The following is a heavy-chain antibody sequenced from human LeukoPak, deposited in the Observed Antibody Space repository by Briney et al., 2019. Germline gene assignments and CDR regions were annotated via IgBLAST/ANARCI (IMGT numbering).Heavy chain of an antibody. CDR2: INHSGST. V-gene: IGHV4-34*01. CDR1: GGSLRGYY. J-gene: IGHJ4*02. Sequence: ASETLSLTCGVHGGSLRGYYWIWIRQTPTQELEWIGEINHSGSTNYNPSLKSRVTISVDTAKNQFYLSLTSLTAADTAVYYCAMRRWISSSVSGYWGRGTRVTVSP. D-gene: IGHD6-6*01. CDR3: AMRRWISSSVSGY.